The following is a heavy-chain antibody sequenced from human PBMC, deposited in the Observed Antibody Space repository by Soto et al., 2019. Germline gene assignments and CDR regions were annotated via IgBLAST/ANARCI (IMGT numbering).Heavy chain of an antibody. D-gene: IGHD3-3*01. J-gene: IGHJ3*02. CDR3: ASPARNYDFWSGYSFDI. Sequence: ASVKVSCKASGYTFTIYARHWVRQDPGQRLEWMGWINAGNGNTKYAQKFQGRVTITRNTSVSTAYMELSSLRSEDTAVYYCASPARNYDFWSGYSFDIWGQGTTVT. V-gene: IGHV1-3*01. CDR1: GYTFTIYA. CDR2: INAGNGNT.